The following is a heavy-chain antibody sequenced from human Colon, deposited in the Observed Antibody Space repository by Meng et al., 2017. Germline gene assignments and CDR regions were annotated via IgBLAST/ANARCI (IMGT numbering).Heavy chain of an antibody. J-gene: IGHJ4*02. V-gene: IGHV1-8*01. CDR1: GYTFTNYD. Sequence: QVQLVESGGEVKKPGASVKVSCKASGYTFTNYDINWVRQATGQGLEWMGWMNPNSGNTGYAQKFQGRVTMTRNTAISTAYMELSRLRSEDTAVYYCARVEVGITSGDYWGQGTLVTVSS. D-gene: IGHD1-26*01. CDR3: ARVEVGITSGDY. CDR2: MNPNSGNT.